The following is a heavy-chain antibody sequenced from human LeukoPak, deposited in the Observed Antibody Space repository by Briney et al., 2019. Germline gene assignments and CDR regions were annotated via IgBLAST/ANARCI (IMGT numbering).Heavy chain of an antibody. CDR1: GFTFSSYA. J-gene: IGHJ4*02. CDR3: AKVEGWYSSSWYFDY. V-gene: IGHV3-23*01. CDR2: ISGSGGST. D-gene: IGHD6-13*01. Sequence: GGSLRLSCAASGFTFSSYAMSWVRQAPGKGLEWVSAISGSGGSTYYADSVKGRFTISRDNSKNTLYLQMNSLRAEDTAVYYCAKVEGWYSSSWYFDYWGQGTLVTVSS.